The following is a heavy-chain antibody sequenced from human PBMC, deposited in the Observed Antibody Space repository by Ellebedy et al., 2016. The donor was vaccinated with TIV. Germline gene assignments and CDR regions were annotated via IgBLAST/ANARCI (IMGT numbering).Heavy chain of an antibody. CDR2: ISAYTGDT. V-gene: IGHV1-18*04. D-gene: IGHD3-10*01. J-gene: IGHJ4*01. CDR3: ARDMVQGMVAIYVWFEH. CDR1: GYSFSSYG. Sequence: ASVKVSCKASGYSFSSYGISWVRQAPGQGLEWMGWISAYTGDTEYAQKFQGRATMTTDRSTSTAYMELRSLRSDDTAIYYCARDMVQGMVAIYVWFEHWGQGTRVTVSS.